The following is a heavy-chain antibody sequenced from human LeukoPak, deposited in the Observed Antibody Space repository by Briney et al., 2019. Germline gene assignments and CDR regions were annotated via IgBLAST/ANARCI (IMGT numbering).Heavy chain of an antibody. D-gene: IGHD2-15*01. V-gene: IGHV7-4-1*02. CDR3: ARCSGGSCYNPIDY. J-gene: IGHJ4*02. Sequence: ASVKVSCKASGYTFTSYPMNWVRQAPGQGLQWMGCINTNTGNPTYAQGFTGRVVLSLDTSVSTAYLQISSLEADDTAVYYCARCSGGSCYNPIDYWGQGTLVTVSS. CDR2: INTNTGNP. CDR1: GYTFTSYP.